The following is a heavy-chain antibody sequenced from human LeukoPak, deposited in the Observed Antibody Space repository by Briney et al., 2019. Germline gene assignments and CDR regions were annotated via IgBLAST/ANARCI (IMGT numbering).Heavy chain of an antibody. CDR1: GFTFSDYY. CDR2: ISSSGSTI. Sequence: PGGSLRLSCAASGFTFSDYYMSWIRQAPGRGLEWVSYISSSGSTIYYADSVKGRFTISRDNAKNSLYLQMNSLRAEDTAVYYCAREKVIQGRSWFDPWGQGTLVTVSS. D-gene: IGHD3-10*01. V-gene: IGHV3-11*04. J-gene: IGHJ5*02. CDR3: AREKVIQGRSWFDP.